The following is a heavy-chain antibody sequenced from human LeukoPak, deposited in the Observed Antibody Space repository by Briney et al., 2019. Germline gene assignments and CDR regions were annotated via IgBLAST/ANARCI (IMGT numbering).Heavy chain of an antibody. J-gene: IGHJ4*02. V-gene: IGHV3-23*01. CDR3: AKQSYARSLGE. CDR1: GFPFSDFS. D-gene: IGHD2-8*01. Sequence: PGGSLRLSCATSGFPFSDFSMTWVRQAPGKGLEWISTTNSGGSSTDYAESVEGRFTISRDNSKNTLYLQMSSLRVEDTAMYYCAKQSYARSLGEGGPGTLVTVSS. CDR2: TNSGGSST.